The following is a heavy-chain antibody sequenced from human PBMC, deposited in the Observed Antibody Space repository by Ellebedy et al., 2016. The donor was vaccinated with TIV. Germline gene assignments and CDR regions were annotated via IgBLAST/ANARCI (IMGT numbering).Heavy chain of an antibody. J-gene: IGHJ4*02. Sequence: GESLKISXAASGFTFRSYDMHWVRQAPGKGLEWVAFISYDGNKKYYADSVQGRFTMSRDNSQNTLYLQMDSLRVEDTAVYYCAKWDGLTRYFVGPFDHWGQGTLVTVSS. CDR2: ISYDGNKK. CDR3: AKWDGLTRYFVGPFDH. CDR1: GFTFRSYD. D-gene: IGHD1-26*01. V-gene: IGHV3-30*18.